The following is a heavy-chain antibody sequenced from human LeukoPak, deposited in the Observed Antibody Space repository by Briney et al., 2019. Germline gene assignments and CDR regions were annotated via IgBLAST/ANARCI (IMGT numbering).Heavy chain of an antibody. V-gene: IGHV4-61*08. D-gene: IGHD5-24*01. CDR2: IYHSGST. Sequence: SQTLSLTCTVSGGSISSGGYYWSWIRQPPGKGLEWIGYIYHSGSTNYNPSLKSRVTISVDTSKNQFSLKLSSVTAADTAVYYCASVRRDGYMGVDYWGQGTLVTVSS. J-gene: IGHJ4*02. CDR1: GGSISSGGYY. CDR3: ASVRRDGYMGVDY.